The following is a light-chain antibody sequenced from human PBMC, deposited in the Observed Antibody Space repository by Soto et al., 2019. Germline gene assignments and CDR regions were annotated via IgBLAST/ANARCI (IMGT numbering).Light chain of an antibody. CDR3: SSYAGTRTLV. CDR2: EAN. Sequence: QSVLTQPASVSGSPGQSITISCTGTSSDVGSYTLVSWYQWHPGKAPKCMIYEANKRPSGVSDRFSGSKSGNTASLTISGLQPEDEADYYCSSYAGTRTLVFGTGTKLTVL. CDR1: SSDVGSYTL. V-gene: IGLV2-23*01. J-gene: IGLJ1*01.